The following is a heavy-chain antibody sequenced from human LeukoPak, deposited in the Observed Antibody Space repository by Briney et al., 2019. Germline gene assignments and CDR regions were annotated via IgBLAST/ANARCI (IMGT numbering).Heavy chain of an antibody. CDR1: GGSIYTYY. CDR2: IYYGRTT. Sequence: SETLSLTCTVSGGSIYTYYWSWIRQPPGKELEWIGYIYYGRTTNYNPSLKSRVTISVDTSKNQFSLRLSSVTASDTAIYYCAGDSAYAGIDYWGQGTLVTVSS. D-gene: IGHD5-12*01. CDR3: AGDSAYAGIDY. V-gene: IGHV4-59*01. J-gene: IGHJ4*02.